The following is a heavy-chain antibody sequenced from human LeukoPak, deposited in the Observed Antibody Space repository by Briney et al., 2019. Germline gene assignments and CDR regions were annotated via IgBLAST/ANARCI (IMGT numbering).Heavy chain of an antibody. V-gene: IGHV4-30-4*01. Sequence: SETLSLTCTVSGGSISSGDYYWSWIRQHPGKGLEWIAYIFYSGTSYYNPSLKSRVTISVDRSKNQFSLKLSSVTAADTAVYYCAREGVKDWLYAFDIWGQGTMVTVSS. CDR2: IFYSGTS. CDR1: GGSISSGDYY. J-gene: IGHJ3*02. CDR3: AREGVKDWLYAFDI. D-gene: IGHD3/OR15-3a*01.